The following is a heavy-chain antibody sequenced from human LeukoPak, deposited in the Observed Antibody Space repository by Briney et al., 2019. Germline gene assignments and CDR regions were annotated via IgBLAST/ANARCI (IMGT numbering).Heavy chain of an antibody. Sequence: PSETLSLTCAVYGGSFSGYYWGWIRQPPGKGLEWIGEIKHSGSTNYNPSLKSRVTISVDTSKNQFSLKLSSVTAADTAVYYCARGKAAAGTPEYYYYYYGMDVWGQGTTVTVSS. CDR1: GGSFSGYY. J-gene: IGHJ6*02. CDR3: ARGKAAAGTPEYYYYYYGMDV. CDR2: IKHSGST. V-gene: IGHV4-34*01. D-gene: IGHD6-13*01.